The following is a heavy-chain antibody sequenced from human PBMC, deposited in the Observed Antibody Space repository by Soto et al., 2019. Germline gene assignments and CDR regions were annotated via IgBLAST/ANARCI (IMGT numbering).Heavy chain of an antibody. Sequence: QLQLQESGPGLVKPSETLSLTCTVSGGSISSSSYYWGWIRQPPGKGLEWIGSIYYSGSTYYNPSPQTRATISVATSKNQFSLKLSSVTAADTAVYYCARRGYYAISAFDIWGQGTMVTVSS. CDR1: GGSISSSSYY. J-gene: IGHJ3*02. CDR3: ARRGYYAISAFDI. CDR2: IYYSGST. V-gene: IGHV4-39*01. D-gene: IGHD2-8*01.